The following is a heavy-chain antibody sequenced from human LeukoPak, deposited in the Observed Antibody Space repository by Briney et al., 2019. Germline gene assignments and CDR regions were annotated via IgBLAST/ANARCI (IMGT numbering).Heavy chain of an antibody. CDR3: AREMAPGSSSWYD. CDR1: GGTFSSYA. J-gene: IGHJ4*02. V-gene: IGHV1-69*05. CDR2: IIPIFGTA. D-gene: IGHD6-13*01. Sequence: SVKVSCKASGGTFSSYAISWVRQAPGPGLEWKGRIIPIFGTANYAQKFQGRVTITTDESTSTAYMELSSLRSEDTAVYYCAREMAPGSSSWYDWGQGTLVTVSS.